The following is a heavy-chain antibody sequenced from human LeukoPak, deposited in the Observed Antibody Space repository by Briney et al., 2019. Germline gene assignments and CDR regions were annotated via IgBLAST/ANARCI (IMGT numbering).Heavy chain of an antibody. D-gene: IGHD1-1*01. Sequence: PGGSLRLSCAASGFTFSSYWMHWVRHAPGKGLVWVSRINSDGSSTSYADSVKGRFTISRDNAKNTLYLQMNSLRAEDTAVYYCARDPQRTHGMDVWGQGTTVTVSS. J-gene: IGHJ6*02. CDR2: INSDGSST. CDR1: GFTFSSYW. V-gene: IGHV3-74*01. CDR3: ARDPQRTHGMDV.